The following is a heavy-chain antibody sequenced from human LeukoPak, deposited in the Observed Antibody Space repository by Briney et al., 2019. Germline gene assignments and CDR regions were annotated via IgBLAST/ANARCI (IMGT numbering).Heavy chain of an antibody. CDR3: ARVGCSSTSCYGTNYYGMDV. J-gene: IGHJ6*02. D-gene: IGHD2-2*01. CDR2: IYYSGST. Sequence: KSSETLSLTCTVSGGSISSGDYYWSWIRQPPGKGLEWIGYIYYSGSTYYNPSLKSRVTISVDTSKNQFSLKLSSVTAADTAVYYCARVGCSSTSCYGTNYYGMDVWGQGTTVTVSS. V-gene: IGHV4-30-4*01. CDR1: GGSISSGDYY.